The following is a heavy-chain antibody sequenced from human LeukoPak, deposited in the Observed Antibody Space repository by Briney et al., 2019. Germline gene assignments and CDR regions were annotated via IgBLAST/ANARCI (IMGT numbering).Heavy chain of an antibody. Sequence: ASVKVSCKASGYTFTSYDINWVRQATGQGLEWMGWMNPNSGNTGYAQKFQGRVTMTRDMSTSTVYMELSSLRSEDTAVYYCARDFNGYYYDSSGLTKTDYWGQGTLVTVSS. J-gene: IGHJ4*02. CDR3: ARDFNGYYYDSSGLTKTDY. V-gene: IGHV1-8*01. CDR1: GYTFTSYD. D-gene: IGHD3-22*01. CDR2: MNPNSGNT.